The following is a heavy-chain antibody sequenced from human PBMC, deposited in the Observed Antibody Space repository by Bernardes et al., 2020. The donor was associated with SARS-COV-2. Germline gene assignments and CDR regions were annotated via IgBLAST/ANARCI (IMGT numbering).Heavy chain of an antibody. CDR1: GFSLSTSGVG. D-gene: IGHD3-3*01. J-gene: IGHJ4*02. CDR3: AHRPPYYDFWSGYTAYYFDY. Sequence: SGPTLVKPTQTLTLTRTFSGFSLSTSGVGVGWIRQPPGKALEWLALIYWNDDKRYSPSLKSRLTITKDTSKNQVVLTMTNMDPVDTATYYCAHRPPYYDFWSGYTAYYFDYWGQGTLVTVSS. CDR2: IYWNDDK. V-gene: IGHV2-5*01.